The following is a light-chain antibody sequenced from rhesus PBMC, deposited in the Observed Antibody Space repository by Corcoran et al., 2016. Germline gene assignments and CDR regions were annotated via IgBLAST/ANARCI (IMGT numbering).Light chain of an antibody. J-gene: IGKJ1*01. CDR3: QQSSNLWT. Sequence: ETVVTQSPATLSLSPGERATLSCRASQSGGSNLAWYQQKPGQAPRLLIYGVFSRATGIPDRFSGSGSGTDLTLAISSLGPEDVGVYSCQQSSNLWTFGQGTKVDIK. CDR2: GVF. CDR1: QSGGSN. V-gene: IGKV3-24*04.